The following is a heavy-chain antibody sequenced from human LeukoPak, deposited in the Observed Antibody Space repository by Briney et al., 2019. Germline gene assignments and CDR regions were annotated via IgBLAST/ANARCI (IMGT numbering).Heavy chain of an antibody. D-gene: IGHD2-21*02. CDR3: ARDFYNTMSCYSNPAGYYGMDV. V-gene: IGHV3-20*04. CDR1: GFTFDDYG. J-gene: IGHJ6*02. Sequence: PGGSLRLSCVASGFTFDDYGMNWVRQAPGKGLEWVSTINWNGGRTSYADSVKGRFTVSRDNAKNSLYLQMNSLRAEDTALYYCARDFYNTMSCYSNPAGYYGMDVWGQGTTVTVSS. CDR2: INWNGGRT.